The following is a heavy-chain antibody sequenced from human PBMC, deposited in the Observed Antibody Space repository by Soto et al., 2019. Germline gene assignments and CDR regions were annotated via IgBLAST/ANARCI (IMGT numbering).Heavy chain of an antibody. CDR2: ISSSGSTI. CDR1: GFTFSSYE. J-gene: IGHJ4*02. V-gene: IGHV3-48*03. Sequence: EVQLVESGGGLVQPGGSLRLSCAASGFTFSSYEMNWVRQAPGKGLEWVSYISSSGSTIYYADSVKGRFTISRDNAKNSLYPQMNSLRAEDTAVYYCARVGSPWIQLWFFDYWGQGTLVTVSS. CDR3: ARVGSPWIQLWFFDY. D-gene: IGHD5-18*01.